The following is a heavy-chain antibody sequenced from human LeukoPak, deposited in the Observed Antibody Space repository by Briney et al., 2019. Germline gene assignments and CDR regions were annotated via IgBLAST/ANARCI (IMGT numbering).Heavy chain of an antibody. CDR2: INPNSGGT. V-gene: IGHV1-2*02. CDR1: GYTFTGYY. CDR3: ARDPITMIVGDAFDV. D-gene: IGHD3-22*01. J-gene: IGHJ3*01. Sequence: WASVKVSCKASGYTFTGYYMHWVRQAPGQGLEWMGWINPNSGGTNYAQKFQGRVTMTRDTSISTAYMELSRLRSDDTAVYYCARDPITMIVGDAFDVWGQGTMVTVSS.